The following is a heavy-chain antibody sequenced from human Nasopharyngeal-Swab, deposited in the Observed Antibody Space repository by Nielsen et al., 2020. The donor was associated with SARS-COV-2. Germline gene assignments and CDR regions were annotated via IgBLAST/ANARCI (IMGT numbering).Heavy chain of an antibody. D-gene: IGHD3-22*01. J-gene: IGHJ4*02. V-gene: IGHV3-9*01. Sequence: SLKISCTASGFDFDDYAMHWVRHSAGKGLEWVSGISWNSGTKGYADSVKGRFTISRDNAKNSLYLQMDGLRPDDTAIYYCARDEHYYDSSGFDYWGQGSLVTVSP. CDR3: ARDEHYYDSSGFDY. CDR1: GFDFDDYA. CDR2: ISWNSGTK.